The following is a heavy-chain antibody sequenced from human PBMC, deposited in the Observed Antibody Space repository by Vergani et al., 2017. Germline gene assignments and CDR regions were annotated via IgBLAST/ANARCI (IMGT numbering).Heavy chain of an antibody. CDR2: ISSSSSYI. CDR1: GFTFSSYS. V-gene: IGHV3-21*01. Sequence: EVQLVGSGGGLVKPGGSLRLSCAASGFTFSSYSMIWVRQAPGNGLEWVSSISSSSSYIDYADSVKGRFTISRDNGKNSLYLQMNGLRAGDTAVYYCARRDSSSPALDYWGQGTLVTVSS. CDR3: ARRDSSSPALDY. J-gene: IGHJ4*02. D-gene: IGHD6-6*01.